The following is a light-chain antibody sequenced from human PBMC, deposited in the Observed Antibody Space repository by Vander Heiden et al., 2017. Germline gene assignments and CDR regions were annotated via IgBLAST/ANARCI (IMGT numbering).Light chain of an antibody. J-gene: IGLJ7*01. Sequence: SYELTQPPPVSVSPGETAKITCSGDALPKQCVYWYQQKAGRAPVLVIYKDSERPLGIPERFSGSSSGTTVTLSINGVQAEDEADYYCQSSGTSDASTAVFGGGTQLTVL. CDR2: KDS. V-gene: IGLV3-25*03. CDR3: QSSGTSDASTAV. CDR1: ALPKQC.